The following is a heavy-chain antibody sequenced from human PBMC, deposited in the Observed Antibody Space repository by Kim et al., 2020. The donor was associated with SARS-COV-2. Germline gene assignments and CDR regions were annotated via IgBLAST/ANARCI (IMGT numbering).Heavy chain of an antibody. Sequence: ASVKVSCKTSGYTFTSYAMHWVRQAPGQRLEWMGWINAGNGNTKYSQKLQGRVTITRDTSASTAYMELSSLRSEDTAVYYCARGGDDILTGRRNDAFDIWGQGTMVTVSS. V-gene: IGHV1-3*01. CDR1: GYTFTSYA. D-gene: IGHD3-9*01. CDR3: ARGGDDILTGRRNDAFDI. J-gene: IGHJ3*02. CDR2: INAGNGNT.